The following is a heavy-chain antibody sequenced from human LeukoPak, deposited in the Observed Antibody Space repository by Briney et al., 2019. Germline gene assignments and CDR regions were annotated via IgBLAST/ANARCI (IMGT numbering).Heavy chain of an antibody. CDR1: GYSFSSYW. Sequence: GESLKISCKGSGYSFSSYWIVWVRQMPGKGLEWMGIIYPGDSDTRYSPSFQGQVTISADRSISTAYLQWSSLKASDTAMYYCARQRSGSYFPDLYDYWGQGTLATVSS. CDR2: IYPGDSDT. V-gene: IGHV5-51*01. CDR3: ARQRSGSYFPDLYDY. J-gene: IGHJ4*02. D-gene: IGHD1-26*01.